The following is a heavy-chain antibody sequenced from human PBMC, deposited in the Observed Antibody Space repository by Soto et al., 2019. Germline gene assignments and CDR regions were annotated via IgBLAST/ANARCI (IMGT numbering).Heavy chain of an antibody. V-gene: IGHV3-23*01. CDR2: ISGSGGST. Sequence: PGGSLRLSCAASGFTFSSYAMSWVRQAPGKGLEWVSAISGSGGSTYYADSVKGRFTISRDNSKNTLYLQMNSLRAEDTAVYYCARDLGITMVRGAYFDYWGQGTLVTVSS. CDR3: ARDLGITMVRGAYFDY. CDR1: GFTFSSYA. D-gene: IGHD3-10*01. J-gene: IGHJ4*02.